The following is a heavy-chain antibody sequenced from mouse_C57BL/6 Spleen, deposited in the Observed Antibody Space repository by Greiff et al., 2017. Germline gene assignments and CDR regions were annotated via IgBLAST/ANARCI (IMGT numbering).Heavy chain of an antibody. D-gene: IGHD2-3*01. Sequence: EVMLVESGGGLVQPGGSLKLSCAASGFTFSDYGMAWVRQAPRKGPEWVAFISNLAYSIYYADTVTGRFTISRENAKNTLYLEMSSLRSEDTAMYYCASRYDSGGFAYWGQGTLVTVSA. CDR1: GFTFSDYG. CDR3: ASRYDSGGFAY. J-gene: IGHJ3*01. V-gene: IGHV5-15*04. CDR2: ISNLAYSI.